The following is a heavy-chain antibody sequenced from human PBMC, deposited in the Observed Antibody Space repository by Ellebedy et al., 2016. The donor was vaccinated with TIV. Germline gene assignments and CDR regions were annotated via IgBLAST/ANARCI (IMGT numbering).Heavy chain of an antibody. CDR1: GYSFTSYW. D-gene: IGHD3-22*01. CDR3: ARPTGDSSGYNIDAFDI. V-gene: IGHV5-51*01. Sequence: GGSLRLXXKGSGYSFTSYWIGWVRQMPGKGLEWMGIIYPGDSDTRYSPSFQGQVTISADKSISTAYLQWSSLKASDTAMYYCARPTGDSSGYNIDAFDIWGQGTMVTVSS. CDR2: IYPGDSDT. J-gene: IGHJ3*02.